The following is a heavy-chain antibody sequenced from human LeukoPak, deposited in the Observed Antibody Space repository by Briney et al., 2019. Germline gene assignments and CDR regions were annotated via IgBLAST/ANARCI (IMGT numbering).Heavy chain of an antibody. Sequence: SQTLSLTCTVSGGSISSYYWSWIRQPPGKGLGWIGYIYYRGSTNYNPSLKSRVTISGDTSKTLVSLRLNSVTAAATAVDYCAKGRDDYNYADYWGPGTLVTVSS. D-gene: IGHD5-24*01. CDR2: IYYRGST. V-gene: IGHV4-59*01. J-gene: IGHJ4*01. CDR3: AKGRDDYNYADY. CDR1: GGSISSYY.